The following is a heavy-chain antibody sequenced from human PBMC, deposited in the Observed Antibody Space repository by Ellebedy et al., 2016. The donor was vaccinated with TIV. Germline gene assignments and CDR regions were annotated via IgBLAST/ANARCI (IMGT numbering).Heavy chain of an antibody. J-gene: IGHJ2*01. CDR2: IHTNTGNP. D-gene: IGHD6-13*01. V-gene: IGHV7-4-1*02. CDR1: GYSFINYA. CDR3: ARAAAAGFFWYFDL. Sequence: AASVKVSCKASGYSFINYAMNWVRQAPGQGLEWTGWIHTNTGNPTYAQGFTGRFVFSLDTSVSTAYLHISSLKAEATAIYYCARAAAAGFFWYFDLWGRGTLVTVSS.